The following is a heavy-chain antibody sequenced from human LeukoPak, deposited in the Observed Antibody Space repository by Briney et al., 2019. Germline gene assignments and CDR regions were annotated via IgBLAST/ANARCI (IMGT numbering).Heavy chain of an antibody. Sequence: SGESLKISCKGPGYSFTSYWIGWVRQMPGKGLEWMGIIYPGDSDTRYSPSFQGQVTISADKSISTAYLQWSSLKASDTAMYYCARAGYCSSTSCYMFDPWGQGTLVTVSS. CDR1: GYSFTSYW. V-gene: IGHV5-51*01. D-gene: IGHD2-2*02. J-gene: IGHJ5*02. CDR2: IYPGDSDT. CDR3: ARAGYCSSTSCYMFDP.